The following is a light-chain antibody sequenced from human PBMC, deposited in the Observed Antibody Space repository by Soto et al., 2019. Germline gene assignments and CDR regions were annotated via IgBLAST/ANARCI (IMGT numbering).Light chain of an antibody. CDR2: GAS. CDR3: QQYCSSPLYT. CDR1: QSVSSSY. V-gene: IGKV3-20*01. Sequence: EIVLTQSPGTLSLSPGERATLSCSASQSVSSSYLAWYQQKPGQAPRLLIYGASSRATGIPDRFSGSESGTDFNLTISRLEPEDLEVYDYQQYCSSPLYTVGRGPMLEIK. J-gene: IGKJ2*01.